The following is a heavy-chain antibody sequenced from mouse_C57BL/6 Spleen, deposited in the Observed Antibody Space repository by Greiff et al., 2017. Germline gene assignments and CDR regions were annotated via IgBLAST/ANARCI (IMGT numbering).Heavy chain of an antibody. V-gene: IGHV5-12*01. Sequence: EVKLVESGGGLVQPGGSLKLSCAASGFTFSDYYMYWVRQTPEKRLEWVAYISNGGGSTYYPDTVKGRFTISRDNAKNTLYLQMSRLKSENTDMYYCARHGGYYAMDYWGQGTSVTVSS. CDR3: ARHGGYYAMDY. J-gene: IGHJ4*01. CDR1: GFTFSDYY. CDR2: ISNGGGST.